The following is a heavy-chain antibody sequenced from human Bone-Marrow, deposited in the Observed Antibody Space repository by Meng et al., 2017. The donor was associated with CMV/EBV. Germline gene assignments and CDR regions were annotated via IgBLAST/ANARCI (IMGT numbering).Heavy chain of an antibody. J-gene: IGHJ4*02. CDR1: GGTFSSYT. CDR3: AAEGNWDWAY. D-gene: IGHD1-7*01. CDR2: IIPILGIA. Sequence: SVKVSCKASGGTFSSYTISWVRQAPGQGLEWMGRIIPILGIANYAQKFQGRVTITADQSTSTAYLELSSLRSEDTAVYYCAAEGNWDWAYWGQGTLVTVSS. V-gene: IGHV1-69*02.